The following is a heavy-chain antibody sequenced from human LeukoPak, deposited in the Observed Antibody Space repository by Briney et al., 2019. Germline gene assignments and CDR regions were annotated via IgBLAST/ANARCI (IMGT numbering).Heavy chain of an antibody. CDR1: GFTFSSYS. CDR3: ARVLGTYVDN. J-gene: IGHJ4*02. D-gene: IGHD1-26*01. CDR2: ISSGSSYI. V-gene: IGHV3-21*01. Sequence: PGGSLRLSCAASGFTFSSYSMNWVRQAPGKGLEWVSSISSGSSYIYYADSVKGRFTISRDNAKNSLYLQMNSLRAEDTAVYYCARVLGTYVDNWGQGTLVTVSS.